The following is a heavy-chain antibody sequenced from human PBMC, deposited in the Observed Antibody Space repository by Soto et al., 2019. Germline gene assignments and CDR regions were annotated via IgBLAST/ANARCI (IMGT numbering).Heavy chain of an antibody. Sequence: SSETLSLTCAVYGGSFSCYYWSWIRQPPGKGLEWIGEINHSGSTNYNPSLKSRVTISVDTSKNQFSLKLSSVTAADTAVYYCARGLGTIVVVPAASYGMDVWGQGTTVTVSS. D-gene: IGHD2-2*01. J-gene: IGHJ6*02. CDR3: ARGLGTIVVVPAASYGMDV. CDR1: GGSFSCYY. V-gene: IGHV4-34*01. CDR2: INHSGST.